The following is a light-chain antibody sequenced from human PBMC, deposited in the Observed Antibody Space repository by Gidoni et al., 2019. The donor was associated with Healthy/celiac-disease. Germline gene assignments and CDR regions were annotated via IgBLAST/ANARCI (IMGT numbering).Light chain of an antibody. V-gene: IGKV1-39*01. CDR1: QSISSY. CDR2: AAS. J-gene: IGKJ3*01. CDR3: QQSYSTSCT. Sequence: DIQMTKSPASLSASVGDRVTITCRASQSISSYLNWYQQKPGKAPKLLIYAASSLQSGVPSRFSGSGSGTDFTLTISSLQPEDFATYYCQQSYSTSCTFGPGTKVDIK.